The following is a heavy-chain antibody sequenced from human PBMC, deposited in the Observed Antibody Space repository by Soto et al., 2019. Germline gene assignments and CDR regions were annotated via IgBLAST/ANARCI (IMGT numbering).Heavy chain of an antibody. CDR2: IYYSGST. J-gene: IGHJ5*02. CDR1: GGSISSSSYY. D-gene: IGHD2-2*01. V-gene: IGHV4-39*01. Sequence: QLQLQESGPGLVKPSETLSLTCTVSGGSISSSSYYWGWIRQPPGKGLEWIGSIYYSGSTYYNPSLKSRVTISVDTSKNQFSLKLSSVTAADTAVYYCARQDLVRDRRNWFDPWGQGTLVTVSS. CDR3: ARQDLVRDRRNWFDP.